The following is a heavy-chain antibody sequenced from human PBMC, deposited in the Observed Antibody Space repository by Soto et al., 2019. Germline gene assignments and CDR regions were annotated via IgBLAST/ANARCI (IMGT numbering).Heavy chain of an antibody. CDR1: GYTFTAYY. Sequence: GASVKVSCKASGYTFTAYYVHWVRQAPGQGLEWMGWINPNSGGTNYAQKFQGEFTMTSDTSISTAYMELSSLRSDDTAVYYCAKTVWLAPSYYFDYWGQGTLVTVSS. D-gene: IGHD6-19*01. V-gene: IGHV1-2*02. CDR2: INPNSGGT. CDR3: AKTVWLAPSYYFDY. J-gene: IGHJ4*02.